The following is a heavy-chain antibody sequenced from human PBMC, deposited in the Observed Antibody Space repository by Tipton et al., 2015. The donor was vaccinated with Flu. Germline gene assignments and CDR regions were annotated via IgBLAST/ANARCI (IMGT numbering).Heavy chain of an antibody. CDR1: GGSISSYY. CDR2: IYYSGST. V-gene: IGHV4-59*05. Sequence: TLSLTCTISGGSISSYYWSWIRQPPGKGLEWIGSIYYSGSTYYNPSLKSRVTISVDTSKNQFSLKLSSVTAADTAVYYCARQVTRGYCSSTSCSPMDVWGKGTTVTVSS. D-gene: IGHD2-2*01. J-gene: IGHJ6*03. CDR3: ARQVTRGYCSSTSCSPMDV.